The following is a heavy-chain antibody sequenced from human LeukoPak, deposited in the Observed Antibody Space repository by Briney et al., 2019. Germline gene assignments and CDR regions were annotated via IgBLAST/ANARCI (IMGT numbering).Heavy chain of an antibody. D-gene: IGHD6-13*01. Sequence: SVKVSCKASGGTFSSYAISWVRQAPGQGLERMGGIIPIFGTANYAQKFQGRVTITADESTSTAYMELSSLRSEDTAVYYCARAMVFGIAAAGKGVFDYWGQGTLVTVSS. J-gene: IGHJ4*02. CDR2: IIPIFGTA. V-gene: IGHV1-69*13. CDR3: ARAMVFGIAAAGKGVFDY. CDR1: GGTFSSYA.